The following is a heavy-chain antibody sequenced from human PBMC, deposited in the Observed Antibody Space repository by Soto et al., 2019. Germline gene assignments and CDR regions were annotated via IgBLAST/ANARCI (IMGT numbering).Heavy chain of an antibody. CDR3: ARGYSSSWYNWFDP. D-gene: IGHD6-13*01. CDR1: GGSFSGYY. J-gene: IGHJ5*02. Sequence: SETLSLTCAVYGGSFSGYYWSWIRQPPGKGLEWIGEINHSGSTNYNPSLKSRVTISVDTSKNQFSLKLSSVTAADTAVYYCARGYSSSWYNWFDPWGQGNLVT. CDR2: INHSGST. V-gene: IGHV4-34*01.